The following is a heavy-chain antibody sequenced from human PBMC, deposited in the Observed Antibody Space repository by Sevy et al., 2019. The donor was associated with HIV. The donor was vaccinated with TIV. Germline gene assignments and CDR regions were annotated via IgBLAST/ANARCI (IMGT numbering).Heavy chain of an antibody. CDR1: GGTFSSHF. Sequence: ASVKVSCKASGGTFSSHFVSWVRQAPGQGLEWMGGITPVLGTTNYAHKFQGRVTITADESTSTVYMEMSRLKSEDTAVYYCARWSISIDYWGQGTLVTVSS. V-gene: IGHV1-69*13. J-gene: IGHJ4*02. CDR2: ITPVLGTT. CDR3: ARWSISIDY.